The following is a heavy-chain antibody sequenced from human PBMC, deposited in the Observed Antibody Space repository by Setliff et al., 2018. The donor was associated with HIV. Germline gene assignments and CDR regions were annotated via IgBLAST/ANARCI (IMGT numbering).Heavy chain of an antibody. CDR1: GYSINSGFS. CDR2: IYQSGSI. J-gene: IGHJ5*02. Sequence: SETLSLTCAASGYSINSGFSRAWIRQPPGQGPQWIGSIYQSGSIYYNPSLQSRVTISVDSSKNQFSLHLFSVTAADTAVYYCARPRRVRSRAWYWFDIWGQETLVTVSS. D-gene: IGHD2-21*01. V-gene: IGHV4-38-2*01. CDR3: ARPRRVRSRAWYWFDI.